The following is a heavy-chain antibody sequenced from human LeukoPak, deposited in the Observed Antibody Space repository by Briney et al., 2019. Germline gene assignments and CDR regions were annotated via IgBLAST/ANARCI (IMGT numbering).Heavy chain of an antibody. CDR3: ARGGAVTPFDY. V-gene: IGHV4-59*01. CDR1: GGSISSYY. Sequence: TPSETLSLTCTVSGGSISSYYWSWLRQPPGKGLEWIGYIYYSGSTNYNPSLKSRVPISVDTSKNQFSLKLRSVTAADTAVYYCARGGAVTPFDYWGQGTLVTVSS. J-gene: IGHJ4*02. D-gene: IGHD4-17*01. CDR2: IYYSGST.